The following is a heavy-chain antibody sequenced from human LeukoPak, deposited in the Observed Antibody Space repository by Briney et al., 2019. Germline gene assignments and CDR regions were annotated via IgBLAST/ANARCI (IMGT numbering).Heavy chain of an antibody. Sequence: GGSLRLSCAASGFLFNKYWMTWVRQAPGKGLEWVANIKEDDSEIYYVDSVKGRFTISRDNAKKSLYLHMSSLRVEDTAVYFCAKVGWFGELLGFWGQGTLVTVSS. V-gene: IGHV3-7*03. D-gene: IGHD3-10*01. CDR1: GFLFNKYW. CDR2: IKEDDSEI. J-gene: IGHJ4*02. CDR3: AKVGWFGELLGF.